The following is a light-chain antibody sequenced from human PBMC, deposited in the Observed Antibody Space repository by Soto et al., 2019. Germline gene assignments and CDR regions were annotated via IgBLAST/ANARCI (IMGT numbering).Light chain of an antibody. CDR1: QGISSY. Sequence: DIQLTQSPSSLSASVGDRVTITCRASQGISSYLAWYQQKPGKAPKLLIYDASTLQSGVPSRFSGSGSGTEYTLTISSLQPEDFATYYCQQINNYQTFGQGTKVDIK. J-gene: IGKJ1*01. CDR2: DAS. V-gene: IGKV1-9*01. CDR3: QQINNYQT.